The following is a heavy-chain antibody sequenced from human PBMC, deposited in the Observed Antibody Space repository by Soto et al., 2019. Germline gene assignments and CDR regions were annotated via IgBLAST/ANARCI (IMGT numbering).Heavy chain of an antibody. V-gene: IGHV1-69*13. CDR2: IIPIFGTA. CDR1: GGTFSSYA. J-gene: IGHJ4*02. D-gene: IGHD3-22*01. Sequence: GASVKVSCKASGGTFSSYAISWVRQAPGQGLEWMGGIIPIFGTANYAQKFQGRVTITADESTSTAYMELSSLRSEDTAVYYCARSASMIVLVIKDVEYYFDYWGQGTLVTVSS. CDR3: ARSASMIVLVIKDVEYYFDY.